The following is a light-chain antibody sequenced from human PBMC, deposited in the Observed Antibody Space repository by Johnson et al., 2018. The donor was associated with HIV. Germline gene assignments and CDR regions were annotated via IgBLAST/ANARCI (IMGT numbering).Light chain of an antibody. CDR2: DNN. CDR3: GTWDSSLSAGGV. CDR1: SSNIGNNY. V-gene: IGLV1-51*01. J-gene: IGLJ1*01. Sequence: QSVLTQPPSVSAAPGQKVTISCSGSSSNIGNNYVSWYQQLPGTAPKLLIYDNNKRPSGIPDRFSGSKSGTSATLGITGLQTGDEADYYCGTWDSSLSAGGVSGTATKVTVL.